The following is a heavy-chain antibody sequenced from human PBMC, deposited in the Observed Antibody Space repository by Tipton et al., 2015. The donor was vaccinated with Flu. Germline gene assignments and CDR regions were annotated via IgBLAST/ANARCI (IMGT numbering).Heavy chain of an antibody. J-gene: IGHJ4*02. Sequence: GSLRLSCAASGFTFSNYWMLWVRQAPGKGLEWVANINEDGSTTYYVDSVKGRFTISRDNARNSVFLQMNSLGSEDTAVYYCARGGRSLPNYDFWGQGTLPTVSS. CDR2: INEDGSTT. CDR1: GFTFSNYW. D-gene: IGHD5/OR15-5a*01. V-gene: IGHV3-7*03. CDR3: ARGGRSLPNYDF.